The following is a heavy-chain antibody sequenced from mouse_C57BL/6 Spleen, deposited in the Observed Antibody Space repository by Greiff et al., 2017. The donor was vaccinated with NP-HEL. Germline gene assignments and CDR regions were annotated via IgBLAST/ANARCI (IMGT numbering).Heavy chain of an antibody. D-gene: IGHD1-1*01. V-gene: IGHV3-6*01. CDR3: ANYYGSSVFAY. J-gene: IGHJ3*01. CDR2: ISYDGSN. CDR1: GYSITSGYY. Sequence: ESGPGLVKPSQSLSLTCSVTGYSITSGYYWNWIRQFPGNKLEWMGYISYDGSNNYNPSLKNRISITRDTSKNQFFLKLNSVTTEDTATYYCANYYGSSVFAYWGQGTLVTVSA.